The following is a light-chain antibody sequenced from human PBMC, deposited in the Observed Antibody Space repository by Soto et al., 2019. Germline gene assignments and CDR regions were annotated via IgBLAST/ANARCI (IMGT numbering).Light chain of an antibody. CDR2: DAS. V-gene: IGKV1-5*01. CDR3: QQYNSYSWT. CDR1: QSISSW. J-gene: IGKJ1*01. Sequence: DIQMTQSPSTLSASVGDRVTITCRASQSISSWLAWYQQKPGKAPKLLIYDASSLEGGVPSRFSGSGSETECSLTITGLQPDDVATYYCQQYNSYSWTFGQGTKVDIK.